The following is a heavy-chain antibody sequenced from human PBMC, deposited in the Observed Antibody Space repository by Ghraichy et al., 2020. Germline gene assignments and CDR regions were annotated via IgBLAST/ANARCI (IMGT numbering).Heavy chain of an antibody. CDR2: IYYTGNT. CDR1: GGSISSSSYF. CDR3: ARHLRDHYGSSGPIYYGMDV. D-gene: IGHD3-22*01. V-gene: IGHV4-39*01. J-gene: IGHJ6*02. Sequence: SETLSLTCTVSGGSISSSSYFWGWIRQPPGKGLEWIGSIYYTGNTYYNPSLRSRVTISVDTSKNQFSLKLSSVTATDTAVYYCARHLRDHYGSSGPIYYGMDVWGQGTTVTVSS.